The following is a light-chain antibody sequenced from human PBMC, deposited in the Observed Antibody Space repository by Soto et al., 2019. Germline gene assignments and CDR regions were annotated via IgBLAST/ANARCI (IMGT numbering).Light chain of an antibody. CDR1: QSISAW. V-gene: IGKV1-5*03. CDR2: KAS. CDR3: QQYNDYSWT. J-gene: IGKJ1*01. Sequence: DIQITQSPSTPSASVGDSGSINFPASQSISAWLAWYQQKPGKAPRLLIYKASTLEIGVPSRFSGSGSGTEFTLTISSLQPDDVAIYYCQQYNDYSWTFGQGTKVDIK.